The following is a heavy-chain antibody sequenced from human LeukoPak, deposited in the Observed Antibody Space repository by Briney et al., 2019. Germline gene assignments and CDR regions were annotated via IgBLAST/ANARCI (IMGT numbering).Heavy chain of an antibody. V-gene: IGHV3-30-3*01. CDR3: ARAGRTRYFDWLPFDY. CDR2: ISYGGNNE. D-gene: IGHD3-9*01. CDR1: GFTFSSSP. Sequence: GGSLRLSCAASGFTFSSSPMHWVRQAPGKGLEWVAVISYGGNNEDYADSVKGRFTISRDNSKNTLYLQMNSLRAEDTAVYYRARAGRTRYFDWLPFDYWGQGTLVTVSS. J-gene: IGHJ4*02.